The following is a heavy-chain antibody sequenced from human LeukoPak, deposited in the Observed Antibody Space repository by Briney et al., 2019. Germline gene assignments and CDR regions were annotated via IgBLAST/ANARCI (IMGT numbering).Heavy chain of an antibody. Sequence: ASVKVSFKASGYTFTSYGISWVRQAPGQGLEWMGWISGYNGNTNYAQKLQGRVTMTTDTSTSTAYMELRSLRSDDTAVYYCAREYCSTTRCYMADYWGQGTLVTVSS. J-gene: IGHJ4*02. CDR3: AREYCSTTRCYMADY. CDR2: ISGYNGNT. D-gene: IGHD2-2*01. V-gene: IGHV1-18*01. CDR1: GYTFTSYG.